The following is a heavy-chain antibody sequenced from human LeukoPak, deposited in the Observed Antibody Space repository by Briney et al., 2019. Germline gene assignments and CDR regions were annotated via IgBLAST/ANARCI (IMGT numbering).Heavy chain of an antibody. Sequence: GASVKVSCKASGYTFTSYAISWVRQAPGQGLEWMGRIIPILGIANYAQKFQGRVTITADKSTSTAYMELSSLRSEDTAVYYCASDQTRKTYYYGSGSYSWGQGTLVTVSS. CDR3: ASDQTRKTYYYGSGSYS. D-gene: IGHD3-10*01. CDR1: GYTFTSYA. J-gene: IGHJ4*02. V-gene: IGHV1-69*04. CDR2: IIPILGIA.